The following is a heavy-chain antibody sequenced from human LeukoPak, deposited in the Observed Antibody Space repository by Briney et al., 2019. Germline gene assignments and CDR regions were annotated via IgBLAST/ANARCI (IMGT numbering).Heavy chain of an antibody. CDR1: GYTFTSYA. V-gene: IGHV7-4-1*02. CDR2: INTNTGNP. J-gene: IGHJ4*02. Sequence: ASVKVSCKASGYTFTSYAMNWVRQPPGQGLEWMGWINTNTGNPTYAQGFTGRFVFSLDTSVSTAYLQISSLKAEDTAVYYCARGRNGDYYDSSGYYPFDYWGQGTLVTVSS. D-gene: IGHD3-22*01. CDR3: ARGRNGDYYDSSGYYPFDY.